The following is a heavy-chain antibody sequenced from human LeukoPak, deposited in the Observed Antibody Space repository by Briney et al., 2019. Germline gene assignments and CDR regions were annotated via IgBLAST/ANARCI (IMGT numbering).Heavy chain of an antibody. D-gene: IGHD4-11*01. CDR3: AGTVTSPRMYYFDY. J-gene: IGHJ4*02. CDR1: GGSISSSSYY. V-gene: IGHV4-39*01. CDR2: IYYNGST. Sequence: ASETLSLTCTVSGGSISSSSYYWGWIRQPPGKGLEWIGSIYYNGSTYYNPSLKSRVTISVDTSKNQFSLKLSSVTAADTAVYYCAGTVTSPRMYYFDYWGQGTLVTVSS.